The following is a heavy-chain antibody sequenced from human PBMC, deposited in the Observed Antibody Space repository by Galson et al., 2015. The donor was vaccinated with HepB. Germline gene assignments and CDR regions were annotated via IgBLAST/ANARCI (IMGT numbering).Heavy chain of an antibody. J-gene: IGHJ4*02. D-gene: IGHD2/OR15-2a*01. CDR3: ARLGEYSGNFDY. V-gene: IGHV3-74*01. CDR1: GFTFSSYW. Sequence: SLRLSCAASGFTFSSYWMHWVRQLPGKGLVWVSRINSDGGSTSYADSVKGRFTISRDNAKNTLYLQMNSLRAEDTAVYYCARLGEYSGNFDYWGQGTLVTVSS. CDR2: INSDGGST.